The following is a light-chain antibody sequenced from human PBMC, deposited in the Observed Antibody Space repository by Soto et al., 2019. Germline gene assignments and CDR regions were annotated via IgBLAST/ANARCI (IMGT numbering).Light chain of an antibody. CDR2: EVS. J-gene: IGLJ2*01. V-gene: IGLV2-8*01. Sequence: QSVLTQPPSASGSPGQSVTISWTGTSGDVGGYNYVSWYQQHPGKAPKLVIYEVSERPSGVPDRFSGSKSGNTASLTVSGLQAEDEAIYYCSSYAGSPVVFGGGTKVTVL. CDR1: SGDVGGYNY. CDR3: SSYAGSPVV.